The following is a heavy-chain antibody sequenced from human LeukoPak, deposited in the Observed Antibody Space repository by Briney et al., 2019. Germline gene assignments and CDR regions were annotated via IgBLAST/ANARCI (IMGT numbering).Heavy chain of an antibody. CDR3: ARGPYCSGGSCYSDSYYYYYMDV. D-gene: IGHD2-15*01. CDR2: MNPNSGNT. V-gene: IGHV1-8*01. Sequence: ASVKVSCKASGYTFTSYDINWVRQATGQGLEWMGWMNPNSGNTGYAQKFQGRVTMTRNTSISTVYMELSSLRSEDTAVYYCARGPYCSGGSCYSDSYYYYYMDVWGKGTTVTVSS. J-gene: IGHJ6*03. CDR1: GYTFTSYD.